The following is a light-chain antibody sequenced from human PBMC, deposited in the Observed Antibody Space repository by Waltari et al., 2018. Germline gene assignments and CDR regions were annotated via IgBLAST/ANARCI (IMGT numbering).Light chain of an antibody. CDR3: QSADGSGTYVV. V-gene: IGLV3-25*03. CDR1: ALPRQY. Sequence: SYELTQPPSVSVSPGQKARITCSGDALPRQYAYWYQQRPGQAPMLMIYQDTQRPSEIPERFSGSSSGTTVTLTISEVQAEDEADYYCQSADGSGTYVVFGGGTKLTVL. CDR2: QDT. J-gene: IGLJ2*01.